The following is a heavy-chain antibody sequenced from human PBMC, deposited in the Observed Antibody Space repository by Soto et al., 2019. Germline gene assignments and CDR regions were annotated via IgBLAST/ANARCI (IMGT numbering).Heavy chain of an antibody. CDR3: TTEEWELLYFDY. V-gene: IGHV3-15*01. D-gene: IGHD1-26*01. CDR1: GFTFSNAW. Sequence: EVQLVESGGGLVKPGGSPRLSCAASGFTFSNAWMSWVRQAPGKGLEWVGRIKSKTDGGTTDYAAPVKGRFTISRDDSKNTLYLQMNSLKTEDTAVYYCTTEEWELLYFDYWGQGTLVTVSS. CDR2: IKSKTDGGTT. J-gene: IGHJ4*02.